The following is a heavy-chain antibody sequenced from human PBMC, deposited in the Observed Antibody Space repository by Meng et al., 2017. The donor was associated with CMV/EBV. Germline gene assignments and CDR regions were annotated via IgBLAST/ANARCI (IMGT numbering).Heavy chain of an antibody. CDR3: VFEGVDVLTGSYKKFFDS. J-gene: IGHJ4*02. Sequence: SVKVSCKGSGIPFRPHAINWVRLAPGHGLEWMGGIMPLSGFTSYAQRFQGRITITADKSTSTTDMDMSSLASDDAAVYYCVFEGVDVLTGSYKKFFDSWGQGTLVTVSS. CDR1: GIPFRPHA. V-gene: IGHV1-69*10. D-gene: IGHD3-9*01. CDR2: IMPLSGFT.